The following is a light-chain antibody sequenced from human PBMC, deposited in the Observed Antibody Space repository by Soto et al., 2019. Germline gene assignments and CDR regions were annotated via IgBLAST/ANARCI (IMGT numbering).Light chain of an antibody. J-gene: IGKJ2*01. CDR3: QQYDTLPPMYT. CDR1: QDISNY. Sequence: DIQMTQSPSSLSASVGDRVTITCQASQDISNYLNWYQQKPGKAPKLLIYDASNLETGVPSRFSGSGSGTYFTFTISSLQPEDIATYYCQQYDTLPPMYTFGQGTKVEIK. V-gene: IGKV1-33*01. CDR2: DAS.